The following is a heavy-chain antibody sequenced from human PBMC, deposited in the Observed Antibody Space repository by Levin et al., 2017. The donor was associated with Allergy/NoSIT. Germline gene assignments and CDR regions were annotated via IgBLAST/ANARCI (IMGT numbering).Heavy chain of an antibody. CDR2: ISHDGSNK. CDR1: GFTFNKFG. D-gene: IGHD6-19*01. J-gene: IGHJ4*02. V-gene: IGHV3-30*18. CDR3: AKDGGGRGWFEFGY. Sequence: LSLTCAASGFTFNKFGMHWVRQAPGKGLEWVAVISHDGSNKQYADSVKGRFTIFRDNSKNTLYVQMSSLSAEDTAIYYCAKDGGGRGWFEFGYWGQGTLVTVSS.